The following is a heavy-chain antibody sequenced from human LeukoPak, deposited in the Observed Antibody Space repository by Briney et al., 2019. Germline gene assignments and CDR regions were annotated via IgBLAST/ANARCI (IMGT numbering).Heavy chain of an antibody. Sequence: SETLSLTCTVSGGSISNSSYYWSWIRQPPGKGLEWIGCIYYSGSTNYNPSLKSRVTISVDTSKNQFSLKLSSVTAADTAVYYCAVSSAVAGTSFYDDYWGQGTLVTVSS. CDR3: AVSSAVAGTSFYDDY. CDR2: IYYSGST. D-gene: IGHD6-19*01. V-gene: IGHV4-61*01. CDR1: GGSISNSSYY. J-gene: IGHJ4*02.